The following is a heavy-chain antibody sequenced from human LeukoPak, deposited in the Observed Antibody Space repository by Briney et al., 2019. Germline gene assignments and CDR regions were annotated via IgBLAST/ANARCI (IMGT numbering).Heavy chain of an antibody. CDR1: EGPSTGFA. D-gene: IGHD2-8*01. Sequence: ASVKVSCKASEGPSTGFALTGVGRAGEQGLGGMGRINPILRIPNYAQNFQGRLTITADTSTSTSYMELSSLTYEDTAVYFCARDNVLSGAFDVWGQGTVVTVSS. CDR2: INPILRIP. CDR3: ARDNVLSGAFDV. J-gene: IGHJ3*01. V-gene: IGHV1-69*04.